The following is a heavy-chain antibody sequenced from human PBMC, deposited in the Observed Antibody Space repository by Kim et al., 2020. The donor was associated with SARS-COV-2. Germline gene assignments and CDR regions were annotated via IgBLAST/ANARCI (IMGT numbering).Heavy chain of an antibody. CDR1: GFTFNGYA. CDR3: VKVRPRWPIDN. Sequence: GGSLRLSCAASGFTFNGYAMTWVRQAPGKGLEWVSSLSRGGDVTYYADSVKGRFTISRDNSKNTLYLQMNSLRAEDTAVYYCVKVRPRWPIDNWGQGTLVTVSS. CDR2: LSRGGDVT. J-gene: IGHJ4*02. V-gene: IGHV3-23*01. D-gene: IGHD6-13*01.